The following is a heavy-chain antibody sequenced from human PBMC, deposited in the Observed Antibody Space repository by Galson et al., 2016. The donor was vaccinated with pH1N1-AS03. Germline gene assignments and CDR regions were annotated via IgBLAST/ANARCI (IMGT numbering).Heavy chain of an antibody. CDR1: GYIFTNYW. D-gene: IGHD3-16*01. CDR3: GRSGAPGGAGLIDV. V-gene: IGHV5-51*03. J-gene: IGHJ4*02. Sequence: QSGAEVKKPGQSLKISCQAFGYIFTNYWIGWVRQLPGKGLEWVGAIYPGDSDMEYSPSFQGQVTISADKSITTAYLQWSDLKVSDTAIYYCGRSGAPGGAGLIDVWGQGTLVTVSS. CDR2: IYPGDSDM.